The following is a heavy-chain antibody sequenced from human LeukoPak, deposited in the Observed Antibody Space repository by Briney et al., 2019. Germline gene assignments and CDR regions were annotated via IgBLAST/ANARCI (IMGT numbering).Heavy chain of an antibody. D-gene: IGHD3-3*01. J-gene: IGHJ6*02. CDR1: GGSFSGYY. CDR3: ARDRYYDFWSGYPAGYYYGMDV. Sequence: SSETLSLTCAVYGGSFSGYYWSWIRQPPGKGLEWIGEINHSGSTNYNPSLKSRVTISVDTSKNQFSLKLSSVTAADTAVYYCARDRYYDFWSGYPAGYYYGMDVWGQGTTVTVSS. CDR2: INHSGST. V-gene: IGHV4-34*09.